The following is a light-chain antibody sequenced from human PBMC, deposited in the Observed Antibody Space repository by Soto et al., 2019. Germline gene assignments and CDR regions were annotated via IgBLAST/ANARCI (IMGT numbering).Light chain of an antibody. CDR1: QSISIS. J-gene: IGKJ5*01. V-gene: IGKV1-39*01. Sequence: IQLTRSPSSLSACVGARVTITCRASQSISISLNWYQLKPGKAPNLLMYGASYLKSGVPTRFSGSGSGTDFTLTISSLQPEDFATYYCQQTYTTPEITFGQGTRLEIK. CDR3: QQTYTTPEIT. CDR2: GAS.